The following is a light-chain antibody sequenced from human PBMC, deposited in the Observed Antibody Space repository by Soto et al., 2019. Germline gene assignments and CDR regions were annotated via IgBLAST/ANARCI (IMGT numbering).Light chain of an antibody. CDR1: SSDIGAYNY. V-gene: IGLV2-14*01. J-gene: IGLJ2*01. CDR3: NSYTNSDTVI. Sequence: QSALTQAASVSGSPGQSITISCTGTSSDIGAYNYVSWYQQRPGKAPKVLIYAVNNRPSGISDRFSGSKSGNTASLTISGFQAEDEAVYYCNSYTNSDTVIFGGGTKLTVL. CDR2: AVN.